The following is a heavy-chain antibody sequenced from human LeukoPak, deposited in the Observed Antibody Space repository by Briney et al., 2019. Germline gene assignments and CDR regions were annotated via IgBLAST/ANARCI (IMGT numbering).Heavy chain of an antibody. Sequence: SETLSLTCNISGDSIGSNYWSWIRQPPGKGLEWIGEINHSGSTNYNPSLKSRVTISVDTSKNQFSLKLSSVTAADTAVYYCARGRDYDILTGSGWFDPWGQGTLVTVSS. V-gene: IGHV4-34*01. CDR1: GDSIGSNY. CDR2: INHSGST. J-gene: IGHJ5*02. D-gene: IGHD3-9*01. CDR3: ARGRDYDILTGSGWFDP.